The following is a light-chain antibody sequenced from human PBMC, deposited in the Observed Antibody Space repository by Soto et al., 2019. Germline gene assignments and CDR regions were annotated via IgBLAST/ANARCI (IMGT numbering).Light chain of an antibody. CDR1: QSVSSY. J-gene: IGKJ1*01. Sequence: EMVLTQSPATLSLSPGEIVTLSCRASQSVSSYFAWYQQKPGQAPRLLIYVASNRATGIPDRFSGSGSATDFPPTISRLEPEDFAVYCCQQYGSSPRTFGQGTQVDI. V-gene: IGKV3-20*01. CDR2: VAS. CDR3: QQYGSSPRT.